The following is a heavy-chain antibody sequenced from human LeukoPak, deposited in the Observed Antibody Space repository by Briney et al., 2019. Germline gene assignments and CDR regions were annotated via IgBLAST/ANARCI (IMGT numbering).Heavy chain of an antibody. V-gene: IGHV4-59*01. CDR2: IYYSGIT. CDR1: GGSISSYY. CDR3: ARRSASLLNWFDP. D-gene: IGHD2-2*01. Sequence: PSETLSLTCTVSGGSISSYYWSWIRQPPGKGLEWIGYIYYSGITNYNPSLKSRVTISVDTSKNQFSLKLSSVTAADTAVYYCARRSASLLNWFDPWGQGTLVTVSS. J-gene: IGHJ5*02.